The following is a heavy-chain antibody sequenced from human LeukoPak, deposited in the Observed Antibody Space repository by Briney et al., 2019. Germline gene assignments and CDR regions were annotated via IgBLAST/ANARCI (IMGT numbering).Heavy chain of an antibody. J-gene: IGHJ4*02. CDR1: GYTFTSYD. CDR2: MNPNSGNT. D-gene: IGHD2-21*02. V-gene: IGHV1-8*01. CDR3: ARVMCGGDCYFDY. Sequence: GASVKVSCKASGYTFTSYDINWVRQATGQGLEWMGWMNPNSGNTGSAQRFQGRVTMTRNTSISTAYMELSSLRSEDTAVYYCARVMCGGDCYFDYWGQGTLVTVSS.